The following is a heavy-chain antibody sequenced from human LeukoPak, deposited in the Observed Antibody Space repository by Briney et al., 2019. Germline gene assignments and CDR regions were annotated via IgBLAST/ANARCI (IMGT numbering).Heavy chain of an antibody. D-gene: IGHD4-17*01. V-gene: IGHV3-23*01. CDR3: AKDYNYGDEYDY. Sequence: PGGSLRLSCAASGFTFSSYAMSWVRQAPVKGLEWVSAISGSGGSTYYADSVKGRFTISRDNSKNTLYLQMNSLRAEDTAVYYCAKDYNYGDEYDYWGQGTLVTVSS. CDR2: ISGSGGST. CDR1: GFTFSSYA. J-gene: IGHJ4*02.